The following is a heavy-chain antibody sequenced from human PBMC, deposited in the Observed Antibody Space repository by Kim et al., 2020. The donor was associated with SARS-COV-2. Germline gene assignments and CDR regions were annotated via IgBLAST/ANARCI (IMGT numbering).Heavy chain of an antibody. Sequence: SETLSLTCAVYGGSFSGYYWSWIRQPPGKGLEWIGEINHSGSTNYNPSLKSRVTISVDTSKNQFSLKLSSVTAADTAVYYCARGTLLGYSSGWTQYNWFDPWGQGTLVTVSS. CDR3: ARGTLLGYSSGWTQYNWFDP. CDR2: INHSGST. V-gene: IGHV4-34*01. D-gene: IGHD6-19*01. J-gene: IGHJ5*02. CDR1: GGSFSGYY.